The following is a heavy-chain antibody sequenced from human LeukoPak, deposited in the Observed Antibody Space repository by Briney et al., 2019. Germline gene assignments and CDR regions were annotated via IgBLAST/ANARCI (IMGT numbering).Heavy chain of an antibody. J-gene: IGHJ4*02. CDR3: ARDPTYYLRYGYFDY. D-gene: IGHD1-26*01. CDR2: IYRGGST. V-gene: IGHV3-53*01. CDR1: GFTVSSIY. Sequence: GGSLRLSCAASGFTVSSIYMSWVRQAPGKGLEWVPIIYRGGSTYYADSVKGRFTLSRDNAGNSLYLQMNSLRVEDTAIYYCARDPTYYLRYGYFDYWGQGILVTVSS.